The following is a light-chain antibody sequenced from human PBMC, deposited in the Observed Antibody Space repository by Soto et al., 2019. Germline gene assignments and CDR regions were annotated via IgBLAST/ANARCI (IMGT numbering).Light chain of an antibody. V-gene: IGKV3-15*01. CDR1: QSVSSN. J-gene: IGKJ1*01. Sequence: IVITHSPSTLSVYTGERATLSCRASQSVSSNLAWYQQKPGQAPRLLIYGASTRATGIPARFSGSGSGTEFTLTISSLQSEDFAVYYCQQYNNWPTWTFGQGTKVEIK. CDR2: GAS. CDR3: QQYNNWPTWT.